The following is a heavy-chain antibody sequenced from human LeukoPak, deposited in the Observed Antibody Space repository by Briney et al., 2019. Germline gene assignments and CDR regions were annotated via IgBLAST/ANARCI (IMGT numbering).Heavy chain of an antibody. CDR2: ISYEGSNK. D-gene: IGHD6-13*01. J-gene: IGHJ4*02. CDR3: AKDSGSSSWYGFDY. Sequence: GKSLRLACAASGFTFSSYGTHWVRQAPGKGLEWVAVISYEGSNKYYADSVKGRFTISRDNSKNTLYLQMNSLRAEDTAVYYCAKDSGSSSWYGFDYWGQGTLVTISS. V-gene: IGHV3-30*18. CDR1: GFTFSSYG.